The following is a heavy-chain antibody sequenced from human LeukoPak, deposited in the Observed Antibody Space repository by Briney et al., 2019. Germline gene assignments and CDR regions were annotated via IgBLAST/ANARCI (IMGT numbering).Heavy chain of an antibody. V-gene: IGHV1-18*01. CDR1: GYTFTSYG. D-gene: IGHD3-16*01. CDR3: ARGMSLGELRY. J-gene: IGHJ4*02. CDR2: ISAYNGNT. Sequence: ASVKVSCKASGYTFTSYGISWVRQAPGQGLEWMGWISAYNGNTNYAQKLQGRVTMTRDMSTSTVYMELSSLRSEDTAVYYCARGMSLGELRYWGQGTLVTVSS.